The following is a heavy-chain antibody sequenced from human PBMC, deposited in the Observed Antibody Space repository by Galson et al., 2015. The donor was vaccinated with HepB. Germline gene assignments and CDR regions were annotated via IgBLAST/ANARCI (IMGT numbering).Heavy chain of an antibody. V-gene: IGHV1-69*04. CDR1: GGTFSSYA. Sequence: SVKVSCKASGGTFSSYAISWVRQAPGQGLEWMGRIVPVLDVANYAQSFQGRVTITGDKSTNTAYMELSRLRSEDTAVYYCARARDAGTYLYYYYGMDVWGQGTTVTVSS. CDR3: ARARDAGTYLYYYYGMDV. CDR2: IVPVLDVA. J-gene: IGHJ6*02. D-gene: IGHD1-26*01.